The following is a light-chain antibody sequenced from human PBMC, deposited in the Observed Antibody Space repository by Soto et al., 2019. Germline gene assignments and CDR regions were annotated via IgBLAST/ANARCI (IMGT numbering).Light chain of an antibody. CDR2: GAS. CDR3: QQYAAAPLT. CDR1: QSVGNNY. J-gene: IGKJ4*01. Sequence: EIVWTQSPGTLSLSPGEIATLTCRASQSVGNNYLAWDQRKPGQAPSLLIHGASSRATGIQDRFGGSGSGTDFALTISRLEPQDFAVFYCQQYAAAPLTFGGGTKVEIK. V-gene: IGKV3-20*01.